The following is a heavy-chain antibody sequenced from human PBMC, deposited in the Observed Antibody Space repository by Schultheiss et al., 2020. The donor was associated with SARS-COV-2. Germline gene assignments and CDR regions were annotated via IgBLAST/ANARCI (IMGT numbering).Heavy chain of an antibody. V-gene: IGHV3-64D*06. CDR1: GFTFSSYA. D-gene: IGHD3-9*01. J-gene: IGHJ3*02. Sequence: GSLRLSCAASGFTFSSYAMHWVRQAPGKGLEYVSAISSNGGSTYYADSVKGRFTISRDNSKNTLYLQMSSLRAEDTAVYYCARDRVYYDILTGYYNVRAFDIWGQGTMVTVSS. CDR3: ARDRVYYDILTGYYNVRAFDI. CDR2: ISSNGGST.